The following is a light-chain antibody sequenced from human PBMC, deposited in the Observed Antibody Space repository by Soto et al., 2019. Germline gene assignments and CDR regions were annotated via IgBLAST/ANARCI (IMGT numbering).Light chain of an antibody. Sequence: QSALTQPPSASGSPGQSVTIACTGTSSDVGGYKYVSWYQQHPGKAPKLMIYEVNKRPSGVPDRFSGSKSGHTASLTVSGLQADDEADYFCSSYAGRNIVLFGGGTKVPS. V-gene: IGLV2-8*01. CDR1: SSDVGGYKY. CDR2: EVN. J-gene: IGLJ2*01. CDR3: SSYAGRNIVL.